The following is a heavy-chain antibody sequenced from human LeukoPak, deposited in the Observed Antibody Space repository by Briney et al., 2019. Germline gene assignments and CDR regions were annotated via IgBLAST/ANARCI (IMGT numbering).Heavy chain of an antibody. V-gene: IGHV4-31*03. Sequence: SQTLSLTCTVSGGSISSGGYYWSWIRQHPGKGLEWIGYIYYSGSTYYNPSLKSRVTISVDTSKNQFSLKLSSVTAADTAVYYCARGRGYSYGIDYWGQGTLVTVSS. D-gene: IGHD5-18*01. CDR2: IYYSGST. J-gene: IGHJ4*02. CDR1: GGSISSGGYY. CDR3: ARGRGYSYGIDY.